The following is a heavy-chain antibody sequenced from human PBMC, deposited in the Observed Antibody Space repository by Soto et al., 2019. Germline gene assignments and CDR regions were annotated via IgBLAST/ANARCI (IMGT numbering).Heavy chain of an antibody. CDR3: ARDRVYYYDSSGYYNFDI. Sequence: QVQLVESGGGVVQPGRSLRVSCAASGFTFSHYAMHWVRQAPGKGLEWVAVVSYDGTKQFYADSVKGRFTISRDSSKSTLYLQMNNLRDEDTAVYYCARDRVYYYDSSGYYNFDIWGQGTLVTVSS. CDR1: GFTFSHYA. D-gene: IGHD3-22*01. CDR2: VSYDGTKQ. V-gene: IGHV3-30-3*01. J-gene: IGHJ4*02.